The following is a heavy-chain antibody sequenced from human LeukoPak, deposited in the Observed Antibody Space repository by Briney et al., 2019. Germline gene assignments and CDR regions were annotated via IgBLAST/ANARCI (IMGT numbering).Heavy chain of an antibody. CDR1: GFTFSSYA. CDR3: AKMWYYYGSGEHFDY. V-gene: IGHV3-23*01. D-gene: IGHD3-10*01. CDR2: ISGSGGST. Sequence: GGSLRLSCAASGFTFSSYAMSWVRQAPGKGLEWVSAISGSGGSTYYADSVKGRFTISRDNSKNTLYLQMNSLRAEDTAVYYCAKMWYYYGSGEHFDYWGQGTLVTVSS. J-gene: IGHJ4*02.